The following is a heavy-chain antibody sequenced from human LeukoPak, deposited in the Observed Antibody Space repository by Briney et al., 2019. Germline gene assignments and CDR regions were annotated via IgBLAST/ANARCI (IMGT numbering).Heavy chain of an antibody. Sequence: SETLSLTCAVYGGSFSGYYWSWIRQPPGKGLEWIGEINHSGSTNYNPSLKSRVTISVDTSKNQFSLKLRSVTAADTAVYYCARGRMATISYWGPGTLVTVSS. J-gene: IGHJ4*02. V-gene: IGHV4-34*01. CDR2: INHSGST. CDR3: ARGRMATISY. D-gene: IGHD5-24*01. CDR1: GGSFSGYY.